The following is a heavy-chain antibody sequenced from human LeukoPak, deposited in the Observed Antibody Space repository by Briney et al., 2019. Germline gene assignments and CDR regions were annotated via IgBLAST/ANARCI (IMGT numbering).Heavy chain of an antibody. CDR2: IYTSGST. CDR3: ARDYSSGWYSDY. J-gene: IGHJ4*02. V-gene: IGHV4-4*07. D-gene: IGHD6-19*01. CDR1: GGSISSYY. Sequence: SETLSLTCTVSGGSISSYYGSGIRQPAGKGLEWIGRIYTSGSTNYTPSLKSRVTISVDTSKNQFSLKMSSVTDADTAVYYCARDYSSGWYSDYWGQGTLVTVSS.